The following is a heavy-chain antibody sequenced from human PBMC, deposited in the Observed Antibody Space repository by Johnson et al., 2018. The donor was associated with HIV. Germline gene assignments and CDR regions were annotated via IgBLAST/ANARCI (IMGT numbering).Heavy chain of an antibody. Sequence: QVQLVESGGGVFQPGRSLRLSCAASGFTFSSYAMHWVRQAPGKGLAWVAVISYYEGNKYSADSVTGRFTISRDNSKNTLYLQMNSLRAEDPAVYYCARAVTPFGDWEAFDIWGQGTMVTVSS. CDR1: GFTFSSYA. V-gene: IGHV3-30-3*01. CDR3: ARAVTPFGDWEAFDI. J-gene: IGHJ3*02. D-gene: IGHD3-10*01. CDR2: ISYYEGNK.